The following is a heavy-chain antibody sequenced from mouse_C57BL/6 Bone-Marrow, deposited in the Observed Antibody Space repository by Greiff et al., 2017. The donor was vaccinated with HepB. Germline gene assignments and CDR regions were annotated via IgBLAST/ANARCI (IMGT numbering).Heavy chain of an antibody. J-gene: IGHJ2*01. CDR3: ARRGDYDDY. Sequence: VQLQQSGPELVKPGASVKISCKASGYAFSSSWMNWVKQRPEKGLEWIGRIYPGDGDTNYNGKFKGKATLTADKSSSTAYMQLSSLTSEDSAVYFCARRGDYDDYWGQGTTLTVSS. V-gene: IGHV1-82*01. CDR1: GYAFSSSW. D-gene: IGHD2-4*01. CDR2: IYPGDGDT.